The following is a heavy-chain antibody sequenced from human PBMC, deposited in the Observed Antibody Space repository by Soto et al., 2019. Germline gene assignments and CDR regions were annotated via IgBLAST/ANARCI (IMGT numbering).Heavy chain of an antibody. V-gene: IGHV1-18*01. D-gene: IGHD6-6*01. Sequence: ASVKVSCKASGYTFTSYGISWVRQAPGQGLEWMGWISAYNGNTNYAQKLQGRVTMTTDTSTSTAYMELRSLRSDDTAVYYCARDRPRPAARVRWFVTWGQGTLVTLSS. J-gene: IGHJ5*02. CDR3: ARDRPRPAARVRWFVT. CDR1: GYTFTSYG. CDR2: ISAYNGNT.